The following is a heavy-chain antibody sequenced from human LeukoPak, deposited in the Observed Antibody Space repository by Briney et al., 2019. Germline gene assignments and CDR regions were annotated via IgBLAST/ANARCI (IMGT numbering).Heavy chain of an antibody. V-gene: IGHV4-30-2*06. CDR2: IQHSGST. CDR3: AKEIVGAPTPGAY. Sequence: SETLSLTCSLSGASISSGGYSRNWIRQSPGKGLEWIGNIQHSGSTSYNPSLKSRVTISIDKSQNQFSLKLSSVTAADTAVYYCAKEIVGAPTPGAYWGQGILVTVSS. CDR1: GASISSGGYS. D-gene: IGHD1-26*01. J-gene: IGHJ4*02.